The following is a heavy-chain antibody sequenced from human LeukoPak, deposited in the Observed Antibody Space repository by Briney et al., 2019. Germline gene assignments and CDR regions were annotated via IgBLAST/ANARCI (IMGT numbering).Heavy chain of an antibody. CDR3: AKDRVHCSSTSCVYYFDC. V-gene: IGHV3-23*01. CDR1: GFTFSSYA. D-gene: IGHD2-2*01. J-gene: IGHJ4*02. CDR2: ISGSGDTT. Sequence: GGSLRLSCAASGFTFSSYAMSWVRQAPGKGLEWVSAISGSGDTTYYADSVKGRFTISRDNSKNTLYVQVNSLRAEDTAVYYCAKDRVHCSSTSCVYYFDCWGQGTLVTVSS.